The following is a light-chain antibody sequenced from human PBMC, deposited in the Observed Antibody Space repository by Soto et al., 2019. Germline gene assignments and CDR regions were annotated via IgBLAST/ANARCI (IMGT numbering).Light chain of an antibody. CDR1: QSVDIW. CDR3: QQYGSSGT. J-gene: IGKJ1*01. CDR2: GAS. V-gene: IGKV3-20*01. Sequence: EIVLRQSPATLSVSPGERVTLSWTARQSVDIWVAWYQQTPGQAPGLLIYGASNRATGIPDRFSGSGSGTDFPLTISRLEPEDSAVDDCQQYGSSGTFGQGTKVDIK.